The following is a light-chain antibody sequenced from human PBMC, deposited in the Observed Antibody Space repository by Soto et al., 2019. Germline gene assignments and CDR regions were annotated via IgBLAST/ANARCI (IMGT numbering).Light chain of an antibody. V-gene: IGKV1-33*01. J-gene: IGKJ2*01. Sequence: DIQMTQSPTSLSASVGDRVTITCQASQDIKNHLNWYQQKPGKAPKVLVYDAFILETGVPSRFSGGGSGTYFTFTISSLQPEDIATYYCQQYDSLYTFGQGTKLEIK. CDR1: QDIKNH. CDR2: DAF. CDR3: QQYDSLYT.